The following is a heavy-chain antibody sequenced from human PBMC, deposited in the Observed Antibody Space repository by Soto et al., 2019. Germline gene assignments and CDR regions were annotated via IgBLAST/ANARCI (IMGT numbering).Heavy chain of an antibody. Sequence: ASVKVSCKASGYTFPSYYMHWVRQAPGQGLEWMGIINPSGGSTSYAQKFQGRVTMTRDTSTSTVYMELSSLRSEDTAVYYCARTGRRTTPAGGYYYYGMDVWGQGTTVT. V-gene: IGHV1-46*01. CDR3: ARTGRRTTPAGGYYYYGMDV. CDR1: GYTFPSYY. D-gene: IGHD4-17*01. J-gene: IGHJ6*02. CDR2: INPSGGST.